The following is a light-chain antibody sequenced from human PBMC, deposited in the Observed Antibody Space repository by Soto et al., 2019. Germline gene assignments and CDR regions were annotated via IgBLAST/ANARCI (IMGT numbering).Light chain of an antibody. CDR1: TGTVTSGHY. CDR3: LLLYSGNRRV. Sequence: QAVVTQEPSLTVSQGETVTLTCGSSTGTVTSGHYPYWFQQRPGQAPTTLIYDTNNKYSWTPDRFSGSLLGGKAALTLSGAQPEDEGDYYCLLLYSGNRRVFGTGTKLTVL. CDR2: DTN. J-gene: IGLJ1*01. V-gene: IGLV7-46*01.